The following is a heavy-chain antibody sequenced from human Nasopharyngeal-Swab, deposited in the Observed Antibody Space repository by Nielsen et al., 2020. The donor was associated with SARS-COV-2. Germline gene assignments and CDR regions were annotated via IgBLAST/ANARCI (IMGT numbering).Heavy chain of an antibody. CDR2: FDPEDGET. CDR3: ATDSNRENILTWIYGMDV. CDR1: GYTLTELS. Sequence: ASVKVSCKVSGYTLTELSMHWVRQAPGKGLEWMGGFDPEDGETIYAQKLQGRVTMTEDTSTDTAYMELSSLRSEDTAVYYCATDSNRENILTWIYGMDVWGQGTTVTVSS. D-gene: IGHD3-9*01. V-gene: IGHV1-24*01. J-gene: IGHJ6*02.